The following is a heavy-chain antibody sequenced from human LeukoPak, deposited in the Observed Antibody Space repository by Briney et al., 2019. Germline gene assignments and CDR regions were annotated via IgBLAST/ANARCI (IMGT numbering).Heavy chain of an antibody. Sequence: SVKVSCKASGGTFSSYAISWVRQAPGRGLEWMGGLIPIFGTANYAQKFQGRVTITADESTSTAYMELSSLRSEDTAVYYCARDKRDPSYYYYGMDVWGKGTTVTVSS. V-gene: IGHV1-69*01. J-gene: IGHJ6*04. CDR2: LIPIFGTA. CDR1: GGTFSSYA. CDR3: ARDKRDPSYYYYGMDV.